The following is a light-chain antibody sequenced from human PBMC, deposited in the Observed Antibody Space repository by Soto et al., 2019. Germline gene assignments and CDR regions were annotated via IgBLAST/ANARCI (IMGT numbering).Light chain of an antibody. V-gene: IGKV3-15*01. Sequence: EVVLTQSPAALSLSPGGRATFSCRASQGIGSYLVWYQQKPGQVPRLLIYGASTRATGIPARFSGSGSGTEFTLTISSLQSEDFAVYWCQQYDSSPRTFGQGTNVDIK. CDR1: QGIGSY. J-gene: IGKJ1*01. CDR2: GAS. CDR3: QQYDSSPRT.